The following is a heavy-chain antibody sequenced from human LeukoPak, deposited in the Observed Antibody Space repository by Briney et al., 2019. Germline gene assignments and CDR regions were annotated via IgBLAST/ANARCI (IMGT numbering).Heavy chain of an antibody. V-gene: IGHV1-8*01. D-gene: IGHD5-12*01. CDR3: ATASPRVYSGYDRAYYYYYGMDV. CDR1: GYTFTSYD. Sequence: ASVKVSCKASGYTFTSYDINWVRQATGQGLEWMGWMSPNSGNTGYAQKFQGRVTMTRNTSISTAYMELSSLRSEDTAVYYCATASPRVYSGYDRAYYYYYGMDVWGQGTTVTVSS. CDR2: MSPNSGNT. J-gene: IGHJ6*02.